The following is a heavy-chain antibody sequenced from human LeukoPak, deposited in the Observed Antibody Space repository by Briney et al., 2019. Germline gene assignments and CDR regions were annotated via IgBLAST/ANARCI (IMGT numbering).Heavy chain of an antibody. J-gene: IGHJ4*02. CDR1: GGSFSGYY. V-gene: IGHV4-34*01. Sequence: SETLSLTCAVYGGSFSGYYWSWIRQPPGKGLEWIGEINHSGSTNYNPSLKSRVTISVDTSKNQFSLKLSSVTAADTAVYYCARHMYYYGSGSYRAPFFDYWGQGTLVTVSS. CDR3: ARHMYYYGSGSYRAPFFDY. CDR2: INHSGST. D-gene: IGHD3-10*01.